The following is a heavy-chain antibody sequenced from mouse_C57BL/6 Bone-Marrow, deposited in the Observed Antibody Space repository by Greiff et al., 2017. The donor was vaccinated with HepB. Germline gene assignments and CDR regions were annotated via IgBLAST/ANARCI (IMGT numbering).Heavy chain of an antibody. CDR2: IWSGGST. D-gene: IGHD2-4*01. CDR1: GFSLTSYG. V-gene: IGHV2-2*01. CDR3: GYYDYDLWYFDV. J-gene: IGHJ1*03. Sequence: VKVVESGPGLVQPSQSLSITCTVSGFSLTSYGVHWVRQSPGKGLEWLGVIWSGGSTDYNAAFISRLSISKDNSKSQVFFKMNSLQADDTAIYYCGYYDYDLWYFDVWGTGTTVTVSS.